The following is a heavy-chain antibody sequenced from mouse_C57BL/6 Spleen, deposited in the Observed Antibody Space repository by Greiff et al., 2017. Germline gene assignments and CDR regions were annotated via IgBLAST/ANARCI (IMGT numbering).Heavy chain of an antibody. CDR1: GYTFTEYT. Sequence: VVKPGASVKLSCKASGYTFTEYTIHWVKQRSGQGLEWIGWFYPGSGSIKYNEKFKDKATLTADKSSSTVYMELSRLTSEDSAVYFCARHEVYYGSSYGYFDVWGTGTTVTVSS. J-gene: IGHJ1*03. CDR2: FYPGSGSI. V-gene: IGHV1-62-2*01. D-gene: IGHD1-1*01. CDR3: ARHEVYYGSSYGYFDV.